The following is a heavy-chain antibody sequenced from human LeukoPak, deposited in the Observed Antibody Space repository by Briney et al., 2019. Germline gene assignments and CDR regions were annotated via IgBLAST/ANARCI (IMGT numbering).Heavy chain of an antibody. V-gene: IGHV1-8*01. Sequence: ASVTVSCTASGYTFTSYDINWVRQATGQGLEWMGWMNPNSGNTGYAQKFQGRVTMTRNTSISTAYMELSRLRSEDTAVYYCARAASHPLYYYYYMDVWGKGTTVTVSS. J-gene: IGHJ6*03. CDR1: GYTFTSYD. CDR2: MNPNSGNT. CDR3: ARAASHPLYYYYYMDV. D-gene: IGHD6-25*01.